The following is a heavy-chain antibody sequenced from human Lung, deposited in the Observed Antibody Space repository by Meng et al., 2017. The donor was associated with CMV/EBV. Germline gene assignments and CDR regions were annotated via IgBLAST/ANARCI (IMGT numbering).Heavy chain of an antibody. CDR3: ARDLGDDCTNGVCYSVDAFDI. Sequence: ASXXVSXKASGYTXTGYYMHWVRQAPGQGLEWIGWINPNSGGTNYAQKFQGRVTMTRDTSISTAYMELSRLRSDDTAVYYCARDLGDDCTNGVCYSVDAFDIWXQVTMVTVSS. J-gene: IGHJ3*02. CDR1: GYTXTGYY. D-gene: IGHD2-8*01. CDR2: INPNSGGT. V-gene: IGHV1-2*02.